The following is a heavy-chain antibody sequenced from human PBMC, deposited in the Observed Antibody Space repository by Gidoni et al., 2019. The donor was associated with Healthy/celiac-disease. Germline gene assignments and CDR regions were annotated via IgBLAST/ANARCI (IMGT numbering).Heavy chain of an antibody. V-gene: IGHV3-7*01. D-gene: IGHD3-10*01. CDR2: IKQDGSEK. CDR3: ARDLLWFGELLYGMDV. Sequence: EVQLVESGGGLVQPGGSLRLYCAASGFTFSSYWMSWVRQAPGKGLEWVANIKQDGSEKYYVDSVKGRFTISRDNAKNSLYLQMNSLRAEDTAVYYCARDLLWFGELLYGMDVWGQGTTVTVSS. J-gene: IGHJ6*02. CDR1: GFTFSSYW.